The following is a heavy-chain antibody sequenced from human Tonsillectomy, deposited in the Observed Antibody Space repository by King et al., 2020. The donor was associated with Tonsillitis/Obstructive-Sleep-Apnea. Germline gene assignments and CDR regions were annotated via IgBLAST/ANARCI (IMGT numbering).Heavy chain of an antibody. Sequence: VQLVESGGGLVKPGESLRLSCAASGFTFSNVWMTWVRQAPGKGLEWVGRIKGNTDGVTTECAAPVKGRFTISINDSKTTLYFQMNSLKTEDTALYYCTTDLRGAYGDPWGLGTMVTVSS. V-gene: IGHV3-15*01. J-gene: IGHJ3*01. CDR2: IKGNTDGVTT. CDR3: TTDLRGAYGDP. D-gene: IGHD4-17*01. CDR1: GFTFSNVW.